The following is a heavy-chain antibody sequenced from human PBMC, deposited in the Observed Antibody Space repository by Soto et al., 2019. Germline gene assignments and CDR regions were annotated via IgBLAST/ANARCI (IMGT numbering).Heavy chain of an antibody. CDR1: GITFGSRA. V-gene: IGHV3-23*01. D-gene: IGHD3-10*01. CDR3: AKADFHSGSSSWFDP. J-gene: IGHJ5*02. CDR2: ISGSGGST. Sequence: EVQLLESGGDLVQPGGSLRLSCVASGITFGSRAMSWVRQAPGEGLEWVSGISGSGGSTYYADSVKGRFTISRDNSKNTLYLEVNSLRAEDTAVYYCAKADFHSGSSSWFDPWGQGTLVTVSS.